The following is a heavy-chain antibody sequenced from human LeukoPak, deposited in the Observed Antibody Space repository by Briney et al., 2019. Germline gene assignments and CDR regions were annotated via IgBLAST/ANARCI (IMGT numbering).Heavy chain of an antibody. CDR3: ARGAGVFDD. V-gene: IGHV3-7*01. J-gene: IGHJ4*02. D-gene: IGHD3-10*01. CDR1: GFTFNTYG. Sequence: AGGSLRLSCAASGFTFNTYGMSWVRQAPGKGLEWVANMKQNGREKYYVDSVKGRFTISRDNAKNTLYLQMNSLRAEDTAVYYCARGAGVFDDWGQGTLVTVSS. CDR2: MKQNGREK.